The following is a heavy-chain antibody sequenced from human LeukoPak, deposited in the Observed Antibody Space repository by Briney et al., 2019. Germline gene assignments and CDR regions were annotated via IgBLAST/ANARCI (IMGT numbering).Heavy chain of an antibody. Sequence: GGSLRLSCAASGFTFSSYGMHWVRQAPGKGLEWVTFIRDDGSNKYYADSVKGRFIISRDNSKNTLYVQMNSLRAEDKAVYYCAKDASGYEFDYWGQGTLVTVSS. CDR1: GFTFSSYG. CDR3: AKDASGYEFDY. CDR2: IRDDGSNK. J-gene: IGHJ4*02. D-gene: IGHD5-12*01. V-gene: IGHV3-30*02.